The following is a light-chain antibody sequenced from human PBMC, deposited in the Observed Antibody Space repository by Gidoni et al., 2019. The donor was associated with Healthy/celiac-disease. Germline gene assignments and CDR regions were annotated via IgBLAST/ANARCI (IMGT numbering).Light chain of an antibody. CDR3: QQLNSFIT. J-gene: IGKJ5*01. CDR1: QGISSY. CDR2: AAS. Sequence: DIQLTQSPSFLSASVGDRVTITCRASQGISSYLAWYQQKPGKAPKLLIYAASPLQSGVPSRFSGSGSGTEFTLTISSLQPEDFATYYCQQLNSFITFXXXTRLEIK. V-gene: IGKV1-9*01.